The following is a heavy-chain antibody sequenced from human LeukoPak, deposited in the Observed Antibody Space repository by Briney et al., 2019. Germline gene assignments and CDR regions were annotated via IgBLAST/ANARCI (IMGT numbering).Heavy chain of an antibody. CDR1: GGSISSGSYY. J-gene: IGHJ4*02. Sequence: SETLSLTCTVSGGSISSGSYYWSWIRQPAGKGLEWIGRIYTSGSTNYNPSLKSRVTISVDTSKNQFSLKLSSVTAADTAVYYCARRNIAARTRLDYWGQGTLVTVSS. CDR3: ARRNIAARTRLDY. CDR2: IYTSGST. D-gene: IGHD6-6*01. V-gene: IGHV4-61*02.